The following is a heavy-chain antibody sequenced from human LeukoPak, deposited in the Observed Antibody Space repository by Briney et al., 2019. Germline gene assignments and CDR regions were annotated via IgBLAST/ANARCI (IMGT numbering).Heavy chain of an antibody. D-gene: IGHD3-22*01. CDR1: GYTFTGYY. J-gene: IGHJ6*03. Sequence: ASVKVSCKASGYTFTGYYMHWVRQAPGQGLEWMGWINPNSGGTNYAQKFQGRVTMTRDTSISTAYMELSSLRSDDTAVYYCARDYDSSGYRRSYYYYMDVWGKGTTVTVSS. V-gene: IGHV1-2*02. CDR3: ARDYDSSGYRRSYYYYMDV. CDR2: INPNSGGT.